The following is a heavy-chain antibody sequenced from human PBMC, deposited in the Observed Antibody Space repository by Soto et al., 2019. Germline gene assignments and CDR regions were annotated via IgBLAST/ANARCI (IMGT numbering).Heavy chain of an antibody. V-gene: IGHV3-48*01. D-gene: IGHD3-3*01. J-gene: IGHJ4*02. CDR1: EFTFSTYG. CDR2: ISPSSSTL. CDR3: VRHRSAYYEDY. Sequence: EVYLVESGGGLVQPGGSLRLSCAASEFTFSTYGMSWVRQAPGKGLEWLSYISPSSSTLYYADSVEGRFTISRDNAENSLYLQMNSLRVEDTAVYYCVRHRSAYYEDYWGQGTLVTVSS.